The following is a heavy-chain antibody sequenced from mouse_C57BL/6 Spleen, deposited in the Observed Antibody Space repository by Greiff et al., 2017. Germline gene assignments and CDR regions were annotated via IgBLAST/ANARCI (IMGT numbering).Heavy chain of an antibody. CDR3: VREGPPGDCGV. V-gene: IGHV5-4*01. J-gene: IGHJ1*03. CDR1: GFTFSSYA. Sequence: EVQGVESGGGLVKPGGSLKLSCAASGFTFSSYAMSWVRQTPEKRLEWVATISDGGSYTYYPDNVKGRFTISRDNAKNNLYLQMSHLKSEDTAMYYCVREGPPGDCGVWGTGTTVTVSS. CDR2: ISDGGSYT.